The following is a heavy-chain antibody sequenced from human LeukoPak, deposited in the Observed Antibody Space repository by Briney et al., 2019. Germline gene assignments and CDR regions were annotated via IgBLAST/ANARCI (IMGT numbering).Heavy chain of an antibody. CDR1: GFTFSSYA. CDR2: ISSSSSYI. D-gene: IGHD1-26*01. Sequence: TGGSLRLSCAASGFTFSSYAMSWVRQAPGKGLEWVSSISSSSSYIYYADSVKGRFTISRDNAKNSLYLQMNSLRAEDTAVYYCARVGARAHYWGQGTLVTVSS. V-gene: IGHV3-21*01. CDR3: ARVGARAHY. J-gene: IGHJ4*02.